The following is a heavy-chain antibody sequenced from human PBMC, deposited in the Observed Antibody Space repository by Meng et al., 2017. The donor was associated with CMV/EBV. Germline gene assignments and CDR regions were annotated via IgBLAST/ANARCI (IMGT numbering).Heavy chain of an antibody. D-gene: IGHD1-26*01. CDR3: ARDGEVGATLYYYYGMDV. J-gene: IGHJ6*02. V-gene: IGHV3-48*04. CDR2: ISSSSSTI. CDR1: GFTVSSYS. Sequence: GGSLRLSCAASGFTVSSYSMNWVRQAPGKGLEWVSYISSSSSTIYYADSVKGRFTISRDNAKNSLYLQMNSLRAEDTAVYYCARDGEVGATLYYYYGMDVWGQGTTVTVSS.